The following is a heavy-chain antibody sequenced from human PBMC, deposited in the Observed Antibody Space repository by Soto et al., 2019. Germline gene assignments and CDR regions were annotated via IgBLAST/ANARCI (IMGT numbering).Heavy chain of an antibody. J-gene: IGHJ4*02. Sequence: QLQLQESGPGLVKPSETLSLTCTVSGGSISSSSYYWGWIRQPPGKGLEWIGSIYYSGSTYYNPSLKSRVTISVDTSKNQFSLKLSSVTAADTAVYYCARRKVISLLWFGEFDYWGQGTLVTVSS. CDR3: ARRKVISLLWFGEFDY. D-gene: IGHD3-10*01. CDR2: IYYSGST. V-gene: IGHV4-39*01. CDR1: GGSISSSSYY.